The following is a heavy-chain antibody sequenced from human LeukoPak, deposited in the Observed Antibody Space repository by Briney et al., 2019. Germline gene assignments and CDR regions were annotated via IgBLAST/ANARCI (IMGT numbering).Heavy chain of an antibody. CDR1: GFTVSGNY. Sequence: SGGSLRLSCAASGFTVSGNYMTWVHQAPGKGLEWVSVTYGDGSTSYADSVKDRFTISRDISKNTFFLQMNNLRAEDTAVYYCASRGRGHRNWYFDLWGRGTLVTVSS. CDR3: ASRGRGHRNWYFDL. V-gene: IGHV3-66*01. CDR2: TYGDGST. J-gene: IGHJ2*01. D-gene: IGHD1-14*01.